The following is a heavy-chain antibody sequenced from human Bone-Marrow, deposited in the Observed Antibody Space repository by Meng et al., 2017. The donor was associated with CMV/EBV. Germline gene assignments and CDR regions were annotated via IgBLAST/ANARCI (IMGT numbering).Heavy chain of an antibody. CDR2: ISSSSSYI. Sequence: GGSLRLSCAASGFTFSSYSMNWVRQAPGKGLEWVSSISSSSSYIYYADSVKGRFTISRDNAKNSLYLQMNSLGAEDTAVYYCAREGGIAGRPDVTGYYHGMDVWGQGTTVTVSS. D-gene: IGHD6-6*01. CDR3: AREGGIAGRPDVTGYYHGMDV. J-gene: IGHJ6*02. V-gene: IGHV3-21*01. CDR1: GFTFSSYS.